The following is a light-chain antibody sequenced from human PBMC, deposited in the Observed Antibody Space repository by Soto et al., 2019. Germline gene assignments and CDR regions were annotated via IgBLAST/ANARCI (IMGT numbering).Light chain of an antibody. Sequence: QSVLTQPASVSGSPGQSITISCTGTSSDVGGYNYVSWYQQHPGKAPKLMIYDVSNRPSGVSNRFSGSKSGNTASLTISGLQAEDEADHYCSSYTSSSIFFGTGTKVTVL. CDR2: DVS. CDR3: SSYTSSSIF. CDR1: SSDVGGYNY. J-gene: IGLJ1*01. V-gene: IGLV2-14*01.